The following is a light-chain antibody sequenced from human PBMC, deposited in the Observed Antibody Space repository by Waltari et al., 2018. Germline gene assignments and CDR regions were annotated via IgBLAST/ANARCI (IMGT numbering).Light chain of an antibody. Sequence: QSVLTQPPSASGTPGQRVTISCSGSSSNIGSHTVHWYQQLPGAAPKLLVYNNKQRPSGVPDRVSGSKSGTSASLAISGLQSEDEADYYCAAWDDSLNGVVFGGGTKLTVL. J-gene: IGLJ2*01. V-gene: IGLV1-44*01. CDR3: AAWDDSLNGVV. CDR2: NNK. CDR1: SSNIGSHT.